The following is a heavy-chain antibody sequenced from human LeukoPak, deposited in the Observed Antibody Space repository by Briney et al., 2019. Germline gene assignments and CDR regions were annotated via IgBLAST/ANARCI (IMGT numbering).Heavy chain of an antibody. CDR1: GFTFSSSA. V-gene: IGHV3-23*01. J-gene: IGHJ4*02. Sequence: GGSLRLSCAASGFTFSSSAMSWVRQAPGKGLDWVSAISNNGGYTYYADSVQGRFTISRDNSKSTLCLQMNSLRAEDTAVYYCAKQLGYCSDGSCYFPYWGQGTLVTVSS. CDR2: ISNNGGYT. CDR3: AKQLGYCSDGSCYFPY. D-gene: IGHD2-15*01.